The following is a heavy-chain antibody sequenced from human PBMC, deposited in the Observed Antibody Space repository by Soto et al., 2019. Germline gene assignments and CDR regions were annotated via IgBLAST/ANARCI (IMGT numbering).Heavy chain of an antibody. J-gene: IGHJ4*02. V-gene: IGHV1-3*01. D-gene: IGHD3-10*01. CDR1: GYTFTSYA. CDR3: ARGGELLSMGY. CDR2: INADNDDT. Sequence: ASVKVSCKASGYTFTSYAVHWVRQAPGQRLEWMGWINADNDDTRYAQKFQGRVTITRDTSTSTAYMDLSSLTSEDTAVYYCARGGELLSMGYWGQGTLVTVSS.